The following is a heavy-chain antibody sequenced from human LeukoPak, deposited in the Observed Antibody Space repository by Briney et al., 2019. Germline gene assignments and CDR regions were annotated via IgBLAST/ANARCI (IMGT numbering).Heavy chain of an antibody. D-gene: IGHD2-15*01. V-gene: IGHV1-69*06. CDR3: ARVEGYCSGGSCYLDY. CDR2: IIPIFGTA. CDR1: GGTFSSYA. Sequence: SVKVSCKASGGTFSSYAISWVRQAPGQGLEWMGGIIPIFGTANYAQKFQGRVTITADKSTSTAYMELSSLRSEDTAAYYCARVEGYCSGGSCYLDYWGQGTLVTVSS. J-gene: IGHJ4*02.